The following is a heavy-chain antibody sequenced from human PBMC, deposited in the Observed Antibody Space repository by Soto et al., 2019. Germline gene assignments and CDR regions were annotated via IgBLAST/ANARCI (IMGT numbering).Heavy chain of an antibody. V-gene: IGHV1-18*01. CDR2: ISAYNGNT. CDR3: ARAPGDYYASGSPWGEPWFDP. J-gene: IGHJ5*02. CDR1: GYTFTSYG. D-gene: IGHD3-10*01. Sequence: ASVKVSCKASGYTFTSYGISWVRQAPGQGLEWMGWISAYNGNTNYAQKLQGRVTMTTDTSTSTAYMELRSLRSDDTAVYYCARAPGDYYASGSPWGEPWFDPWRQGTLVPASP.